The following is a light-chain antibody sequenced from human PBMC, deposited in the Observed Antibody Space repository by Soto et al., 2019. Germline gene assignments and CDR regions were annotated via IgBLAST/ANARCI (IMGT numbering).Light chain of an antibody. Sequence: IQMTQSPSSVSASLGDRITISCRASQRINGFLAWYQQRPGEAPKLLIYETSLLHSGVSSRFSGSGFGTEFTLTISRLEPEDFGVYYCQQFGSSIPHTFGQGTKLEIK. V-gene: IGKV1-5*03. J-gene: IGKJ2*01. CDR3: QQFGSSIPHT. CDR2: ETS. CDR1: QRINGF.